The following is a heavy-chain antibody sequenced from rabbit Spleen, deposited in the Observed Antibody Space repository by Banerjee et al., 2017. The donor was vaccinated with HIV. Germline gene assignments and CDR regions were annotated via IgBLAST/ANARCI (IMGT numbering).Heavy chain of an antibody. CDR1: GIDFSTYYY. D-gene: IGHD4-1*01. V-gene: IGHV1S40*01. Sequence: QSLEESGGGLVKTGGILTLTCKASGIDFSTYYYMCWVRQAPGKGLELIACIYTGSGSTYYATWAKGRFTISKASWTTVTLQMTSLTAADTASYFCARDLAGVIGWNFNLWGPGTLVTVS. CDR2: IYTGSGST. CDR3: ARDLAGVIGWNFNL. J-gene: IGHJ4*01.